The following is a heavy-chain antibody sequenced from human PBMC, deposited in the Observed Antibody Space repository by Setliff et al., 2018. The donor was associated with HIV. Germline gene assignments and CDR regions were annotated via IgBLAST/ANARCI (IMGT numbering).Heavy chain of an antibody. V-gene: IGHV4-34*01. CDR3: ARHVFQGRAASAHRDPFDF. J-gene: IGHJ4*02. Sequence: SETLSLTCAVYGGSLRGYYWSWIRQPPGKGLEWLGEIHSSGSTNYNPSLKSRVTISVDTSKHQFSLRLTSVTPPDTAVYFCARHVFQGRAASAHRDPFDFLGQGTLVTVSS. CDR1: GGSLRGYY. D-gene: IGHD6-25*01. CDR2: IHSSGST.